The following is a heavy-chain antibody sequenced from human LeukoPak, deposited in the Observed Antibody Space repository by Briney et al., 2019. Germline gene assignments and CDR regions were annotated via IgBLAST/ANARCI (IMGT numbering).Heavy chain of an antibody. CDR2: IIPIFGTA. CDR1: GYTFTNYY. D-gene: IGHD2-2*01. Sequence: SVKVSCKASGYTFTNYYIHWVRQAPGQGLEWMGGIIPIFGTANYAQKFQGRVTITADESTSTAYMELSSLRSEDTAVYYCARRCSSTSCYSGYYYYGMDVWGQGTTVTVSS. J-gene: IGHJ6*02. CDR3: ARRCSSTSCYSGYYYYGMDV. V-gene: IGHV1-69*13.